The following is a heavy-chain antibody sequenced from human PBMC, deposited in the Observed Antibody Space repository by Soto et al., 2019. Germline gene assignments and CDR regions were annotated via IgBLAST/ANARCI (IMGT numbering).Heavy chain of an antibody. V-gene: IGHV3-30*18. D-gene: IGHD3-16*01. J-gene: IGHJ4*02. Sequence: GGSLRLPCAASGFPFSNHAMHWVRQAPGKGLEGVAIISYDGRNSYYADSVKGRFIISRDNSKNTLDLQMNSLRTEDTALYYCAKTRKSLGGGEDFDYWGQGTQVTVSS. CDR1: GFPFSNHA. CDR2: ISYDGRNS. CDR3: AKTRKSLGGGEDFDY.